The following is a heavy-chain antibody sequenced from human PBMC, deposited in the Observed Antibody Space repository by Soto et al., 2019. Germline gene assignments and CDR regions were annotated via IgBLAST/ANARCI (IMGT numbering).Heavy chain of an antibody. V-gene: IGHV1-18*01. D-gene: IGHD2-2*01. CDR3: ARVVPGAEAWFGP. CDR1: GYTFSNYG. J-gene: IGHJ5*02. Sequence: QVQLVQSGGEVKRPGASVKVSCKTSGYTFSNYGITWVRQATGQPLEWLGWISLYSDGTNYAQKFKGRVSMTTDTSTTTAYMELRSMRSDDTAVYYCARVVPGAEAWFGPWGQGTLVTVSS. CDR2: ISLYSDGT.